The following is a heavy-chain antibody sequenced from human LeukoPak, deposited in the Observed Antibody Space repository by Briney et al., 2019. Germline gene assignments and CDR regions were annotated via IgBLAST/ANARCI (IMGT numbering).Heavy chain of an antibody. J-gene: IGHJ4*02. D-gene: IGHD3-3*01. CDR3: AKDIKRLYYDFWSGYYSY. Sequence: GESLKISCAASGFTFSSYAMSWVRQAPGKGLEWVSAISGSGGSTYYADSVKGRFTISRDNSKNTLYLQMNSLRAEDTAVYYCAKDIKRLYYDFWSGYYSYWGQGTLVTVSS. CDR1: GFTFSSYA. CDR2: ISGSGGST. V-gene: IGHV3-23*01.